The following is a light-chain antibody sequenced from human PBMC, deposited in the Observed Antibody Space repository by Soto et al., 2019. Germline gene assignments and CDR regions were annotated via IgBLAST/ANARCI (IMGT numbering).Light chain of an antibody. V-gene: IGLV2-8*01. CDR3: SSYAPSDVV. J-gene: IGLJ2*01. CDR2: DVN. Sequence: QSVLTQPPSASGSPGQSVTISCTGTPSDVGGSNSVSWYQQHPGKAPNLMIYDVNKRPSGVPDRFSGSNSGNTASLTVSGLQAADEAYYFCSSYAPSDVVFGGGTKLTVL. CDR1: PSDVGGSNS.